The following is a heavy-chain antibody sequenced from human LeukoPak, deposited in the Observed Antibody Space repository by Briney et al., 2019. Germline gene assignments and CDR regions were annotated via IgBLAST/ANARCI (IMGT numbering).Heavy chain of an antibody. Sequence: GGSLRLSCAASGFTFSSYAMSWVRQAPGKGLEWVSGISSNGASTYYVDSVKGRFTISRDNSKNTLYLQMNSLRAEDTAVYYCARSVDTAMVLDYWGQGTLVTVSS. CDR1: GFTFSSYA. CDR2: ISSNGAST. CDR3: ARSVDTAMVLDY. D-gene: IGHD5-18*01. J-gene: IGHJ4*02. V-gene: IGHV3-23*01.